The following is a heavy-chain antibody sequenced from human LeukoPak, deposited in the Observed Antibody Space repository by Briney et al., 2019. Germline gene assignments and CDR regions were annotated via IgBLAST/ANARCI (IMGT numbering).Heavy chain of an antibody. CDR1: GFTFSSYS. V-gene: IGHV3-21*01. CDR3: ARGSGNYYPIYYYYMDV. J-gene: IGHJ6*03. CDR2: ISSSSSYI. Sequence: GGSLRLSCAASGFTFSSYSMNWVRQAPGKGLEWVSSISSSSSYIYYADSVKGRFTISRDNAKNSLYLQMNSLRAEDTAVYYCARGSGNYYPIYYYYMDVWGKGTTVTIS. D-gene: IGHD3-22*01.